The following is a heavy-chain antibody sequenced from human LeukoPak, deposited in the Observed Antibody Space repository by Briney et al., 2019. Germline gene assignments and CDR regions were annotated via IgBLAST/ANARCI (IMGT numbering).Heavy chain of an antibody. Sequence: PGRSLRLSCTASGFTFGDYAMSWFRQAPGKGLEWVGFIRSKAYGGTTEYAASVKGRFTISRDDSKSIAYLQMNSLKTEDTAVYYCTRECSGYDCSDFDYWGQGTLVTVSS. CDR2: IRSKAYGGTT. V-gene: IGHV3-49*03. CDR1: GFTFGDYA. J-gene: IGHJ4*02. CDR3: TRECSGYDCSDFDY. D-gene: IGHD5-12*01.